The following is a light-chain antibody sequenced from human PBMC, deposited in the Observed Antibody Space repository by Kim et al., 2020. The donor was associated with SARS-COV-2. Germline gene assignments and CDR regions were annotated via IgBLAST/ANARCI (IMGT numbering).Light chain of an antibody. Sequence: QSASVSGSPGQSITISCTGTSSDVGGYNYVSWYQQHPGKAPKLMIYDVSNRPSGVSNRFSGSKSGNTASLTISGLQAEDEADYYCSSYTSSSTLGVVFGGGTQLTVL. V-gene: IGLV2-14*03. CDR3: SSYTSSSTLGVV. J-gene: IGLJ2*01. CDR1: SSDVGGYNY. CDR2: DVS.